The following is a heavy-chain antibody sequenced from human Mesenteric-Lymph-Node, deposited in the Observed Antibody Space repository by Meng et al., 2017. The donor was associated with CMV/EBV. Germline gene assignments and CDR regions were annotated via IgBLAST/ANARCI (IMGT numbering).Heavy chain of an antibody. D-gene: IGHD4-11*01. CDR2: ISGSGNRT. J-gene: IGHJ4*02. V-gene: IGHV3-23*01. Sequence: GESLKISCAASGFTFSSFAMTWVRQAPGKGLEWVSGISGSGNRTYYADSVKGRFTISRDNSKNTLYLQVKNLRAEDTAVYYCAKDPGDYRGVGRGDFWGQGTLVTVSS. CDR1: GFTFSSFA. CDR3: AKDPGDYRGVGRGDF.